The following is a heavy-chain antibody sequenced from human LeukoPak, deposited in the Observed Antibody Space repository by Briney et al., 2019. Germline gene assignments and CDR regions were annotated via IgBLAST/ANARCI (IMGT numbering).Heavy chain of an antibody. CDR3: AKDQEYSFDY. V-gene: IGHV3-23*01. CDR1: GFTFSSYA. D-gene: IGHD3-10*01. CDR2: ISGSGGST. Sequence: GGSLRLSCAASGFTFSSYAMSRVRQAPGKGLDWVSAISGSGGSTYYADSVKGRFTISRDNSKNTLYLQMNSLRAEDTAVYYCAKDQEYSFDYWGQGTLVTVSS. J-gene: IGHJ4*02.